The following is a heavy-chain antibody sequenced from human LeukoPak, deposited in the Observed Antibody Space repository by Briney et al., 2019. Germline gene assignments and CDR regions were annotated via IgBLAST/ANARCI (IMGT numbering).Heavy chain of an antibody. D-gene: IGHD6-19*01. CDR3: ARDRPGIAVAGDAFDI. J-gene: IGHJ3*02. Sequence: SETLSLTCTVSGGSISSYYWSWIRQPPGKGLEWIGYIYNRGSPNYNPSLKSRVSISVDTSKNQFSLKLRSVTAADTAVYYCARDRPGIAVAGDAFDIWGQGTMVTVSS. CDR1: GGSISSYY. V-gene: IGHV4-59*01. CDR2: IYNRGSP.